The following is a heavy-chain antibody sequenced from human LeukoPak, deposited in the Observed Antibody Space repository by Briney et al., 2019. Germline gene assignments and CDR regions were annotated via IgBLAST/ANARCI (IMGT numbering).Heavy chain of an antibody. D-gene: IGHD5-12*01. CDR1: GGSISSGGYY. V-gene: IGHV4-31*03. CDR3: ARDLASGYGPHDAFDI. J-gene: IGHJ3*02. Sequence: SETLSLTCTVSGGSISSGGYYWSWIRQHPGKGLEWIGYIYYSGSTYYNPSLKSRVTISVDTSKNQFSLKLSSVTAADTAVYYCARDLASGYGPHDAFDIWGQGTMVTVSS. CDR2: IYYSGST.